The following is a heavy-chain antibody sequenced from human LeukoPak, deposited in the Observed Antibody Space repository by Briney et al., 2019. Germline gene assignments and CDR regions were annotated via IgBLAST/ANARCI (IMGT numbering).Heavy chain of an antibody. V-gene: IGHV1-2*02. Sequence: AASVKVSCKASGYTFTGYYMHWVRQAPGQGLEWMGWINPNSGGTNYAQKFQGRVTMTRDTSISTAYMELSRLRSDDTAVYYCARVEERYCSSTSCAYFDYWGQGTLVTVSS. CDR2: INPNSGGT. CDR3: ARVEERYCSSTSCAYFDY. D-gene: IGHD2-2*01. J-gene: IGHJ4*02. CDR1: GYTFTGYY.